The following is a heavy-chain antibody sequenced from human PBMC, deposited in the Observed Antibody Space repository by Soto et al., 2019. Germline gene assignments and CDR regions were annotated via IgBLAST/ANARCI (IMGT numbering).Heavy chain of an antibody. D-gene: IGHD2-15*01. CDR3: TTLLGDCSGGSCYGNYYYGMDV. CDR1: GFTFSNAW. CDR2: IKSKTDGGTT. Sequence: PGGSLRLSCASSGFTFSNAWMSGVRQAPGKGLEWVGRIKSKTDGGTTDYAAPVKGRFTISRDDSKNTLYLQMNSLKTEDTAVYYCTTLLGDCSGGSCYGNYYYGMDVWGQGTTVTVSS. V-gene: IGHV3-15*01. J-gene: IGHJ6*02.